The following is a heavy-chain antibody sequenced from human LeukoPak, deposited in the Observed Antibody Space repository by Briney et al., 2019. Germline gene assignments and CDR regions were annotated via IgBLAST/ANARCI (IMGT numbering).Heavy chain of an antibody. V-gene: IGHV3-21*01. J-gene: IGHJ5*01. CDR2: ICTSRNYI. D-gene: IGHD3-3*01. CDR1: VSVFSRLT. CDR3: ASTVHGSTADSEGYYPKWFDP. Sequence: PGGSLRLSCAASVSVFSRLTMNWFRQRLREGVQWVSSICTSRNYIYYADFFKGRVNISKDNTKNSLFLDMTRLRDEDTAVYYCASTVHGSTADSEGYYPKWFDPWGQGTLVTVSS.